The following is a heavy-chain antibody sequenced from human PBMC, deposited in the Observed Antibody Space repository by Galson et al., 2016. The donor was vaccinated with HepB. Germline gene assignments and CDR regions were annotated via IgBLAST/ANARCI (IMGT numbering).Heavy chain of an antibody. Sequence: SLRLSCAASGFTFSSYGMHWVRQAPGKGLEWVAVIWYDGSNKYYADSVKGRFSLSRDNSKNTLYLQMNSLRAEDTAVYYCARELRYYYYGMDVWGQGTTVTVSS. CDR2: IWYDGSNK. D-gene: IGHD4-17*01. J-gene: IGHJ6*02. CDR3: ARELRYYYYGMDV. V-gene: IGHV3-33*01. CDR1: GFTFSSYG.